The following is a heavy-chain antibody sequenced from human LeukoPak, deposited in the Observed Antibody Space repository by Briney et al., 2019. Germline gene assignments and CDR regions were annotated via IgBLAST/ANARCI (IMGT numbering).Heavy chain of an antibody. D-gene: IGHD3-22*01. Sequence: PGGSLRLSCAASGFTFSSYEMNWVRQAPGKGLEWVSYISSSGSTIYYADSVKGRFTISRDNAKNSLYLQMNSLRAEDTAVYYCARVPQGGYYHSSGYSDYWGQGTLVTVSS. CDR1: GFTFSSYE. V-gene: IGHV3-48*03. CDR2: ISSSGSTI. CDR3: ARVPQGGYYHSSGYSDY. J-gene: IGHJ4*02.